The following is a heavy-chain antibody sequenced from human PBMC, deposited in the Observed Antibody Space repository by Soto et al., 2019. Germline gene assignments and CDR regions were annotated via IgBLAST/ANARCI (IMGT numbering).Heavy chain of an antibody. CDR1: GFTFSSYA. CDR2: ISGSGGST. Sequence: PGGSLRLSCAASGFTFSSYAMSWVRQAPGKGLEWVSAISGSGGSTYYADSVKGRFTISRDNSKNTLYLQMNSLRAEDTAVYYCAKGPYSSGWRTHTRPNWFDPWGQGTLVTVSS. CDR3: AKGPYSSGWRTHTRPNWFDP. J-gene: IGHJ5*02. V-gene: IGHV3-23*01. D-gene: IGHD6-19*01.